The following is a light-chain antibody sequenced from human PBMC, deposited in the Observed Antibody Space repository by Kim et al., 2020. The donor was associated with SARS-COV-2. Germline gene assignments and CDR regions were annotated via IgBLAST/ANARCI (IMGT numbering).Light chain of an antibody. Sequence: ALGQTVRITSQGDSLRSYYASWYQQKPGQAPVLVIYGKNNRPSGIPDRFSGSSSGNTDSLNITGAQAEDEADYYCNSRDSSVNHLVFGGGTQLTVL. CDR2: GKN. J-gene: IGLJ2*01. CDR3: NSRDSSVNHLV. CDR1: SLRSYY. V-gene: IGLV3-19*01.